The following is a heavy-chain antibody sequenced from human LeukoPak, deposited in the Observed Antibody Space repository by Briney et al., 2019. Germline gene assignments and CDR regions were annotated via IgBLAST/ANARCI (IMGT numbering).Heavy chain of an antibody. CDR2: INPNSGGT. V-gene: IGHV1-2*02. CDR1: GYTFTGYD. D-gene: IGHD3-10*01. Sequence: ASVKVSGKASGYTFTGYDMHWVGQAPGQGLEWMGWINPNSGGTNYAQKFQGRVTMTRDTSISTAYMELSRLGSDDTAVYYCAIGSLITMVHYNWFDPCGEGTLVTVSS. J-gene: IGHJ5*02. CDR3: AIGSLITMVHYNWFDP.